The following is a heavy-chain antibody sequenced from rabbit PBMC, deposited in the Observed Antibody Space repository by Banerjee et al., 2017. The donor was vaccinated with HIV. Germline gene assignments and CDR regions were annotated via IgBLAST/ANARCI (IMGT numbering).Heavy chain of an antibody. J-gene: IGHJ4*01. D-gene: IGHD4-2*01. V-gene: IGHV1S45*01. CDR2: INTGDDNT. Sequence: SGGGLVQPEGSLTLTCTASGFSFSSSYWMCWVRQAPGKGLEWIGCINTGDDNTFYASWAKGRFTMSKTSTTVTLQMTSLTAADTATNFCARRADYAGGGNFNLWGPGTLVTVS. CDR3: ARRADYAGGGNFNL. CDR1: GFSFSSSYW.